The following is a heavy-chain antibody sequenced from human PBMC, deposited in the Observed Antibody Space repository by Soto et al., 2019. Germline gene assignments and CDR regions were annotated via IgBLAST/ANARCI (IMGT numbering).Heavy chain of an antibody. J-gene: IGHJ4*02. V-gene: IGHV1-18*01. Sequence: ASVKVSCQASGYTFTSYGISWVRQAPGQGLEWMGWISAYNGNTNYAQKLQGRVTMTTDTSTSTAYMELRSLRSDDTAVYYCAGGNLSSDILTGYYQTETFDYWGQGTLVTVSS. CDR1: GYTFTSYG. D-gene: IGHD3-9*01. CDR2: ISAYNGNT. CDR3: AGGNLSSDILTGYYQTETFDY.